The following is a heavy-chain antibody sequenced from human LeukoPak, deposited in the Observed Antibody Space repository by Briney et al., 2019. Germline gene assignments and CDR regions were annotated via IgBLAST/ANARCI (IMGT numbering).Heavy chain of an antibody. V-gene: IGHV3-23*01. CDR1: GFTFSTFA. CDR3: AKDQGLGGGSVWGY. J-gene: IGHJ4*02. Sequence: GGSLRLSCAASGFTFSTFAMSWVRQAPGKGLEWVSAISGGGYNTYYADSVKGRFTISRDNSRNTLYLRMNSLRAEDTAVYYCAKDQGLGGGSVWGYWGQGNLVTVSS. D-gene: IGHD2-15*01. CDR2: ISGGGYNT.